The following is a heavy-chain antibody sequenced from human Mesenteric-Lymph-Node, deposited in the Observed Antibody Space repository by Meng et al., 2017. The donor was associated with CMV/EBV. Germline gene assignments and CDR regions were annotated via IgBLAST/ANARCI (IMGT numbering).Heavy chain of an antibody. Sequence: SETLSLTCAVYGGSFSGYYWSWIRQPPGKGLEWIGEINHSGSTNYNASLKSRVTMSVDTSKNQFSLKVISMTAADTAMYYCARARFQADFRRRGWFDPWGQGTLVTVSS. V-gene: IGHV4-34*01. D-gene: IGHD2-21*01. CDR3: ARARFQADFRRRGWFDP. J-gene: IGHJ5*02. CDR1: GGSFSGYY. CDR2: INHSGST.